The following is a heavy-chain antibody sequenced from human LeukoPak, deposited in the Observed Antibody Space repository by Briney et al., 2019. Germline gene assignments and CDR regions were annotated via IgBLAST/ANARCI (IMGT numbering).Heavy chain of an antibody. Sequence: PETLSLTCTVSGGSISSYFWSWIRQPAGKGLEWIGRIYTSGSTNYNPSLKSRVTMSVDTSKNQFSLKVRSVTAADTAVYYCARLSVRATGDLFDYWGQGSLVTVSS. D-gene: IGHD3-16*01. CDR2: IYTSGST. V-gene: IGHV4-4*07. J-gene: IGHJ4*02. CDR1: GGSISSYF. CDR3: ARLSVRATGDLFDY.